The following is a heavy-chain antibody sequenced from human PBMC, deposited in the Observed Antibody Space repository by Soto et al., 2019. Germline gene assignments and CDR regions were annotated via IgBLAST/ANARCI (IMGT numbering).Heavy chain of an antibody. CDR1: GGSISSSSYY. CDR2: IYYSGST. Sequence: PSETLSLTCTVSGGSISSSSYYWGWIRQPPGKGLEWIGSIYYSGSTYYNPSLKSRVTISVDTSKNQFSLKLSSATAADTAVYYCASKAGIAAGNWFDPWGQGTLVTVSS. J-gene: IGHJ5*02. CDR3: ASKAGIAAGNWFDP. V-gene: IGHV4-39*01. D-gene: IGHD6-25*01.